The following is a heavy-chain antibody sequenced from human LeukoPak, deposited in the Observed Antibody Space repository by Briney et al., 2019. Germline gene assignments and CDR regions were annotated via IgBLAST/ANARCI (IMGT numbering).Heavy chain of an antibody. J-gene: IGHJ4*02. CDR1: GFTFDDYA. CDR3: AKDTGSGSYPYFDY. V-gene: IGHV3-9*01. CDR2: ISWNSGSI. D-gene: IGHD3-10*01. Sequence: PGGSLRLSCAASGFTFDDYAMHWVRQAPGKGLEWVSGISWNSGSIGYADSVKGRFTISRDNAKNSLYLQMNSLRAEDTALYYCAKDTGSGSYPYFDYWGQGTLVTVSS.